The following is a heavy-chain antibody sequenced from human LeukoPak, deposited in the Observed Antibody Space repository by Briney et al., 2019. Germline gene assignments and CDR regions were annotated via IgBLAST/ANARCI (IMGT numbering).Heavy chain of an antibody. CDR3: ANDYGDYYRAFDI. D-gene: IGHD4-17*01. V-gene: IGHV3-48*01. CDR1: GFTFSSYS. J-gene: IGHJ3*02. CDR2: ISSRSSTI. Sequence: GGSLRLSCAASGFTFSSYSMNWVRQAPGKGLEWVSYISSRSSTIYYADSVKGRFTISRDNAKNSLYLQMNSLRAEDTAVYYCANDYGDYYRAFDIWGQGTMVTVSS.